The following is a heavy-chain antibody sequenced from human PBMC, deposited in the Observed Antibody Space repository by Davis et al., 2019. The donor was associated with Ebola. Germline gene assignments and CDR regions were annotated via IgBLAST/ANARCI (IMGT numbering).Heavy chain of an antibody. CDR1: GFTFSSYT. V-gene: IGHV3-64D*08. CDR3: VKGIVGTAKVY. Sequence: GGSLRLSCSASGFTFSSYTMHWVRQAPGKGLECVSAIRSDGINTYYADSVKGRFTISRDNSKNILYLQMSSLRAEETAVYYCVKGIVGTAKVYWGQGTLVTVSS. D-gene: IGHD1-26*01. J-gene: IGHJ4*02. CDR2: IRSDGINT.